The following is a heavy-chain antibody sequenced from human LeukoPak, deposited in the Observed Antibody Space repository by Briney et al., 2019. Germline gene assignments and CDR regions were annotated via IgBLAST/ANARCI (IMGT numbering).Heavy chain of an antibody. J-gene: IGHJ2*01. D-gene: IGHD2-2*02. V-gene: IGHV1-18*01. CDR2: ISAYNGNT. CDR3: ALRYCSSTSCYTGHWYFDL. Sequence: ASVKVSCKASGYTFTSYGISWVRQAPGQGLEWMGWISAYNGNTNYAQKLQGRVTITTDESTSTAYMELSSLRSEDTAVYYCALRYCSSTSCYTGHWYFDLWGRGTLVTVSS. CDR1: GYTFTSYG.